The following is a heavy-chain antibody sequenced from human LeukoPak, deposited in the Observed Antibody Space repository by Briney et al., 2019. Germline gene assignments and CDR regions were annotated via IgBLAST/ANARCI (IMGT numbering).Heavy chain of an antibody. V-gene: IGHV3-74*01. D-gene: IGHD3-22*01. CDR3: ARALTYYYDSSGYYPFY. J-gene: IGHJ4*02. CDR2: IKSDGSNI. CDR1: GFTFSSYW. Sequence: GGSLRLSCAASGFTFSSYWMHWVRQPPGKGLVWVSRIKSDGSNIVYADSVKGRFTISRDNAKNTLFLQMNSLRAEDTAVYYCARALTYYYDSSGYYPFYWGQGTLVTVSS.